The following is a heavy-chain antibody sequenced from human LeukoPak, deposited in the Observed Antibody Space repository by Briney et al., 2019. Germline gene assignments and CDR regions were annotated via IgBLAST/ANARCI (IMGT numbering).Heavy chain of an antibody. J-gene: IGHJ1*01. CDR2: IYYSGST. Sequence: SETLSLTCTVSGGSISSYYWSWIRQPPGKGLEWIGYIYYSGSTNYNPSLKSRVTISVDTSKNQFSLKLSSVTAADTAVYYCAREGMVRGIPAEYFQHWGQGTLVTVSS. D-gene: IGHD3-10*01. CDR1: GGSISSYY. CDR3: AREGMVRGIPAEYFQH. V-gene: IGHV4-59*01.